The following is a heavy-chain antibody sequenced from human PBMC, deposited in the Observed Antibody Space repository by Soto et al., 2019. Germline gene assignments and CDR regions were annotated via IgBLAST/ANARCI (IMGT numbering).Heavy chain of an antibody. J-gene: IGHJ6*02. CDR1: GGTFSSYA. CDR2: IIPIFGTA. V-gene: IGHV1-69*13. D-gene: IGHD3-10*01. Sequence: GASVKVSCKASGGTFSSYAISWVRQAPGQGLEWMGGIIPIFGTANYAQKFQGRVTITADESTSTAYMELSSLRSEDTAVYYCARGVYYYGSGMTYYYYYGMDVWGQGTTVTVSS. CDR3: ARGVYYYGSGMTYYYYYGMDV.